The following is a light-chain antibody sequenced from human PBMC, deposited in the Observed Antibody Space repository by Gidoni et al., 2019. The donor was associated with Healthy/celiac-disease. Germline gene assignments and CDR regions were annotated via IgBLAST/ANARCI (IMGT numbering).Light chain of an antibody. Sequence: DIVMTQSPLSLPVTPGEPASISCRSSQSLLHSNGYTYLDWYLQKPGQSPQLLIYLGSNRASGVPDRCSGSGSGTDFTLKISRVEAEDVGVYYCMQALQTSYTFGQGTKLDIK. CDR1: QSLLHSNGYTY. J-gene: IGKJ2*01. CDR3: MQALQTSYT. CDR2: LGS. V-gene: IGKV2-28*01.